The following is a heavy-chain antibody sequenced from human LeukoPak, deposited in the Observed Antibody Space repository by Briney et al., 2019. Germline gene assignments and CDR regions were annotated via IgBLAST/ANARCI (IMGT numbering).Heavy chain of an antibody. Sequence: PGGFLRLSCAASGFIFNTYGMHWVRQAPGKGLEWVAVIWYDGRNKYYGDSVKGRFTISRDNSKNMLYLQMNSLRAEDTAVYYCVATKAYCGGDCHFDYWGQGTLVTVSS. CDR1: GFIFNTYG. CDR2: IWYDGRNK. V-gene: IGHV3-33*01. D-gene: IGHD2-21*02. CDR3: VATKAYCGGDCHFDY. J-gene: IGHJ4*02.